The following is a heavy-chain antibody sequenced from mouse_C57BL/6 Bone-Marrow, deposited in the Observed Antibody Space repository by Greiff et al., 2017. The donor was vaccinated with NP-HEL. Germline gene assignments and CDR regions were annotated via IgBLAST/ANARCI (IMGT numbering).Heavy chain of an antibody. Sequence: EVKLMESGGDLVKPGGSLKLSCAASGFTFSSYGMSWVRQTPDKRLEWVATISSGRSYTYYPDSVKGRFTISRDNAKNTLYLQMSSLKSEDTAMYYCASPYDYDVAWFAYWGQGTLVTVSA. V-gene: IGHV5-6*01. J-gene: IGHJ3*01. CDR3: ASPYDYDVAWFAY. D-gene: IGHD2-4*01. CDR1: GFTFSSYG. CDR2: ISSGRSYT.